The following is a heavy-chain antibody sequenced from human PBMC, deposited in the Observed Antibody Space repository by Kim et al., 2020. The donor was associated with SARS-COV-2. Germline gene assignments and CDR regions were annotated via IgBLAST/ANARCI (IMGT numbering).Heavy chain of an antibody. CDR3: ARDATHSSGYYYYYYGMDV. J-gene: IGHJ6*02. D-gene: IGHD3-22*01. Sequence: RFTISRDNSKNTLYRQMNSLRAEDTAVYYCARDATHSSGYYYYYYGMDVWGQGTTVTVSS. V-gene: IGHV3-30*07.